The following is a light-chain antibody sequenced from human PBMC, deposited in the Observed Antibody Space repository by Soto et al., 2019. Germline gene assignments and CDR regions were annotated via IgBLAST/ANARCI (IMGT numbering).Light chain of an antibody. CDR1: QSFSRSY. Sequence: IVLTQSPGTLSLSPGERATLSCRASQSFSRSYLAWYQQKPGQAPRPLIFGASSRATGIPDRFSGSGSGTDFTLTISSLEPEDFAVYYCQHYGSALFTFGPGTKVDVK. J-gene: IGKJ3*01. CDR3: QHYGSALFT. V-gene: IGKV3-20*01. CDR2: GAS.